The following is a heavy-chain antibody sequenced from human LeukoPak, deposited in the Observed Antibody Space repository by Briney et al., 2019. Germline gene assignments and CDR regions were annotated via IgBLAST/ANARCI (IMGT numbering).Heavy chain of an antibody. D-gene: IGHD2-15*01. CDR3: ARGGAVVAETRFDY. CDR1: GGSISSYY. Sequence: PSETLSLTCTVSGGSISSYYWSWIRQPPGKGLEWIGYIYYSGSTNYNPSLKSRVTISVDTSKNQFSLKLSSLTAADTAVYYCARGGAVVAETRFDYWGQGTLVTVSS. V-gene: IGHV4-59*01. J-gene: IGHJ4*02. CDR2: IYYSGST.